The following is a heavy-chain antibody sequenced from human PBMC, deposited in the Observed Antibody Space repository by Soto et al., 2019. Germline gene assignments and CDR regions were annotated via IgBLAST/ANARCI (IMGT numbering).Heavy chain of an antibody. D-gene: IGHD3-22*01. V-gene: IGHV3-15*01. J-gene: IGHJ4*02. CDR3: TTEQGQYYYDSSGYSYYFDY. Sequence: PGGSLRLSCAASGFTFSNAWMSWVRQAPGKGLEWVGRIKSKTDGGTTDYAAPVKGRFTISRDDSKNTLYLQMSSLKTEDTAVYYCTTEQGQYYYDSSGYSYYFDYWGQGTLVTVSS. CDR1: GFTFSNAW. CDR2: IKSKTDGGTT.